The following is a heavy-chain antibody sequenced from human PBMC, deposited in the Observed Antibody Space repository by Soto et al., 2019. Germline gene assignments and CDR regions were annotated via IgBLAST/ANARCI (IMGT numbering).Heavy chain of an antibody. D-gene: IGHD4-4*01. J-gene: IGHJ6*02. CDR3: ARQFDYYSNPLRTSYGMDV. V-gene: IGHV5-10-1*01. CDR1: GYSFTSYW. CDR2: IDPSDSYT. Sequence: GESLKISCKGSGYSFTSYWISWVRQMPGKGLEWMGRIDPSDSYTNYSPSFQGHVTISADKSISTAYLQWSSLKASDTAMYYCARQFDYYSNPLRTSYGMDVWGQGTTVTVSS.